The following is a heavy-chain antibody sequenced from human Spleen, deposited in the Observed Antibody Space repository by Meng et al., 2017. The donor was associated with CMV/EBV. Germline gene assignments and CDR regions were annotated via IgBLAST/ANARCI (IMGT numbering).Heavy chain of an antibody. CDR2: IIPILGIA. Sequence: SGGTFSSYTISWVRQAPGQGLEWMGRIIPILGIANYAQKFQGRVTITADKSTSTAYMELSSLRSEDTAVYYCARDPYGGNSRFWYFDLWGRGTLVTVSS. D-gene: IGHD4-23*01. CDR3: ARDPYGGNSRFWYFDL. V-gene: IGHV1-69*04. J-gene: IGHJ2*01. CDR1: GGTFSSYT.